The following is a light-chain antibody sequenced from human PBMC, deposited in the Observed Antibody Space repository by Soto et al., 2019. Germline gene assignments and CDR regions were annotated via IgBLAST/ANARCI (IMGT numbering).Light chain of an antibody. CDR2: AAS. V-gene: IGKV3-20*01. J-gene: IGKJ5*01. Sequence: EVVLTQSPGTLALSRGERATLSCRASQSVSSSYLAWYQHRPGQAPRLLIYAASSRATGISDRFSGSGSGTDFTLIINRLDPEDSAVYYCQQHGTSPITFGQGTRLEIK. CDR1: QSVSSSY. CDR3: QQHGTSPIT.